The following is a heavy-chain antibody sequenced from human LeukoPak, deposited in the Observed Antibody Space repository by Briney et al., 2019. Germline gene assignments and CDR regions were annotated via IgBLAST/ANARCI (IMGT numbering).Heavy chain of an antibody. CDR3: ARGLEYSSSYYYYYYYMDV. V-gene: IGHV1-2*02. Sequence: ASVKVSCKASGYTFTGYYMHWVRQAPGQGLEWMGWINPNSGGTNYAQKFQGRVTMTRDTSISTAYMELSRPRSDDTAVYYCARGLEYSSSYYYYYYYMDVWGKGTTVTVSS. J-gene: IGHJ6*03. CDR1: GYTFTGYY. D-gene: IGHD6-6*01. CDR2: INPNSGGT.